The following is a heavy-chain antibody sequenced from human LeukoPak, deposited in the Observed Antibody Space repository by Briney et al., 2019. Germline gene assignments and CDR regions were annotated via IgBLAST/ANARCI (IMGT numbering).Heavy chain of an antibody. D-gene: IGHD3-9*01. V-gene: IGHV1-2*02. CDR3: AREPLDYDILTGYIDY. J-gene: IGHJ4*02. CDR1: GYTFTGYY. Sequence: ASVKVSCKASGYTFTGYYMHWVRQAPGQGLEWMGWINPNSGGTNYAQKLQGRVTMTRDTSISAAYMELSRPRSDDTAVYYCAREPLDYDILTGYIDYWGQGTLVTVSS. CDR2: INPNSGGT.